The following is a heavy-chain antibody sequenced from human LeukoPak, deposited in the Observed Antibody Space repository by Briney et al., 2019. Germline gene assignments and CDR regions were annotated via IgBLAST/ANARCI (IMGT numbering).Heavy chain of an antibody. Sequence: SETLSLTCAVSGGSVNSHFCSWVRHSPGKELEWIGYYYYGGSTLYNPSLSSRVTISVATSKNQFSLKLSSVTAADTAVYYCARVVVVRRVVILAFDIWGQGTMVTVSS. V-gene: IGHV4-59*02. CDR2: YYYGGST. J-gene: IGHJ3*02. D-gene: IGHD3-10*01. CDR3: ARVVVVRRVVILAFDI. CDR1: GGSVNSHF.